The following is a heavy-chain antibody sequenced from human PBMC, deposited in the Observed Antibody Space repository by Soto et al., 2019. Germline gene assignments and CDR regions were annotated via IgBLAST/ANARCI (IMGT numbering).Heavy chain of an antibody. J-gene: IGHJ4*02. D-gene: IGHD2-2*01. CDR3: AKERTNSDRSFDY. CDR2: ISYDGGNQ. V-gene: IGHV3-30*18. CDR1: GFTFSSYG. Sequence: GGSLRLSCAASGFTFSSYGMHWVRQAPGKGLEWVAIISYDGGNQYYADSVKGRFAISRDNSKNTLYLQMNSLRAEDTGVYYCAKERTNSDRSFDYSGQGTLVTLSS.